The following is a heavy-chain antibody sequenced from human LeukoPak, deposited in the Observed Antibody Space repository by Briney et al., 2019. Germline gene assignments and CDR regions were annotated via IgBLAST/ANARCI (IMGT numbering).Heavy chain of an antibody. CDR3: ARRRYTYGGEFDY. V-gene: IGHV3-23*01. CDR2: ISGSGGNT. Sequence: GGSLRLSCAASGFIFSSYAMSWVRQAPGKGLEWVSAISGSGGNTYYADSVKGRFTLSRDNSKNTLYLQMNSLRVDDTAVYYCARRRYTYGGEFDYWGQGTLVTVSS. CDR1: GFIFSSYA. D-gene: IGHD5-18*01. J-gene: IGHJ4*02.